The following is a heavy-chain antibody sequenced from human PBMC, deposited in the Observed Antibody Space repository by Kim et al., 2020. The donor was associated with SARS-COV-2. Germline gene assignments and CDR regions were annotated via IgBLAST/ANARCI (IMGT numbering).Heavy chain of an antibody. Sequence: SETLSLTCSVSGGSITSVGYYWSWIRHLPGKGLEWIGYIYYSGSTYSHPSLKSRLSISRDTSNNRFSLTFTSMTAADTAIYYCARSAGHYFGTVDSFNI. J-gene: IGHJ3*02. D-gene: IGHD3-10*01. V-gene: IGHV4-31*03. CDR3: ARSAGHYFGTVDSFNI. CDR2: IYYSGST. CDR1: GGSITSVGYY.